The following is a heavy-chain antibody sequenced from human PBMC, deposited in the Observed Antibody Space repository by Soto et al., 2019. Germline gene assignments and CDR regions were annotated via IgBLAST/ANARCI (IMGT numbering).Heavy chain of an antibody. CDR1: GFTVSSNY. J-gene: IGHJ4*02. CDR2: IYSGGST. V-gene: IGHV3-66*01. Sequence: EVQLVESGGGLVRPGGSLRLSCAASGFTVSSNYMSWVRQAPGKGLEWVSVIYSGGSTYYADSVKGRFTISRDNSKNTLYLQMNSLRAEDTAVYYCARSLGWVTTGGSSFDYWGQGTLVTVSS. D-gene: IGHD4-4*01. CDR3: ARSLGWVTTGGSSFDY.